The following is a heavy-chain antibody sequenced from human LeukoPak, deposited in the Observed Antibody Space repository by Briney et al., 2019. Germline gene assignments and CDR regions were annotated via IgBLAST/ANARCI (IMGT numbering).Heavy chain of an antibody. D-gene: IGHD2-15*01. CDR2: ISAYNGNT. Sequence: GASVKASCKASGYTFTSYGISWVRQAPGQGLEWMGWISAYNGNTNYAQKLRGRVTMTTDTSTSTAYMELRSLRSDDTAVYYCARDVYCSGGSCYPRSGWFDPWGQGTLVTVSS. V-gene: IGHV1-18*01. CDR3: ARDVYCSGGSCYPRSGWFDP. J-gene: IGHJ5*02. CDR1: GYTFTSYG.